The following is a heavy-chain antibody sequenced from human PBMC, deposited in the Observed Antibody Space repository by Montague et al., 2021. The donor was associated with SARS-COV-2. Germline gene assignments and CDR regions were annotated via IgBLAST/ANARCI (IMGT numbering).Heavy chain of an antibody. CDR1: GFTFSSYA. V-gene: IGHV3-30*04. Sequence: SLRLSCAASGFTFSSYAMHWVRQAPGKGLEWVAVISYDGSNKYYADSVKGRFTISRDNSKNTLYLQMNSLRAEDTAVYYCASMLSGWYASDYWGQGTLVTASS. J-gene: IGHJ4*02. CDR2: ISYDGSNK. D-gene: IGHD6-19*01. CDR3: ASMLSGWYASDY.